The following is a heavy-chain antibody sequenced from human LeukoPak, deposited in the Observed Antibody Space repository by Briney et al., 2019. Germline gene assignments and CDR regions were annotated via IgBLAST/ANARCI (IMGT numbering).Heavy chain of an antibody. V-gene: IGHV1-2*02. CDR3: ARDPPLDSSGRYYFDY. CDR2: INPNSGGT. CDR1: GYTFTGYY. D-gene: IGHD6-19*01. J-gene: IGHJ4*02. Sequence: GASVKVSCKASGYTFTGYYMHWVRQAPGQGLEWMGWINPNSGGTNYAQKFQGRVTMTRDTSISTAYMELSRLRSDDTAVYYCARDPPLDSSGRYYFDYWGQGTLVIVSS.